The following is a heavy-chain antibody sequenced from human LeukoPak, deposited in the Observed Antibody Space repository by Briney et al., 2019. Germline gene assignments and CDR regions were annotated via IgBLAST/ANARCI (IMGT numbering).Heavy chain of an antibody. J-gene: IGHJ4*02. CDR1: EFIFNRSW. CDR3: AIWTSGNY. Sequence: GGSLRLSCAASEFIFNRSWMNWVRQAPGKGLEWVANMDPSGSQKRYVDSVKGRLTISKDNPGTSLYLDMYGLRAEDTAIYYCAIWTSGNYWGQGTLVTVSS. D-gene: IGHD1-1*01. CDR2: MDPSGSQK. V-gene: IGHV3-7*01.